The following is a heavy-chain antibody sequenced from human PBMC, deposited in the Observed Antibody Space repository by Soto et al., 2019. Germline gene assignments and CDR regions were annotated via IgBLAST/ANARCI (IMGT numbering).Heavy chain of an antibody. V-gene: IGHV1-69*02. Sequence: QVQLVQSGAEVEKPGSSVKVSCKASGGTFSSYTISWVRQAPGQGVEWMGRIIPILGIANYTQKFQGRVTITADKSTSTAYMELSSLGSEDTSVYYCAGPSPLDYWGQGTLVTVSS. J-gene: IGHJ4*02. CDR3: AGPSPLDY. CDR2: IIPILGIA. CDR1: GGTFSSYT.